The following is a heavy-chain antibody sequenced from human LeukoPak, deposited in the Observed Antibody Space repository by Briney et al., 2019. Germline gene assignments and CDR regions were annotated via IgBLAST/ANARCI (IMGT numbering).Heavy chain of an antibody. Sequence: GASVKVSCKASRYTPSSYHVSWVPQAPGQGLEWMGWINTYDGNTNYAQNFQGRVAMTTDTSTSTAYMELRSLRSDDTAVYYCARDFATWYFDYWGQGTLVTVSS. CDR3: ARDFATWYFDY. D-gene: IGHD2-15*01. CDR1: RYTPSSYH. CDR2: INTYDGNT. J-gene: IGHJ4*02. V-gene: IGHV1-18*01.